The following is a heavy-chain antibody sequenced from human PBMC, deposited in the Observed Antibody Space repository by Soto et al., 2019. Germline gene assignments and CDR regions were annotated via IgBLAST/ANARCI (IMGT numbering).Heavy chain of an antibody. Sequence: SETLSLTCAVYGESFNGYYWSWVRQPPGKGLEWIAEFNHSGTTAYNPSLKSRVTMSVDTSQNQFSLKLSSVTAADTAVYYCARMYSSSWYKGGFDHWGRGTLVTVSS. CDR3: ARMYSSSWYKGGFDH. J-gene: IGHJ4*02. V-gene: IGHV4-34*01. D-gene: IGHD6-13*01. CDR1: GESFNGYY. CDR2: FNHSGTT.